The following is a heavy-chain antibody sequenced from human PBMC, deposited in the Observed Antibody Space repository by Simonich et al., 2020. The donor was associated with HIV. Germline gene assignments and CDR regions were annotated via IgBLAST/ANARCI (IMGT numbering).Heavy chain of an antibody. Sequence: QVQLQQWGAGLLKPSETLSLTCAVYGGSFSGYYWSRIRQPPGRGLEWIGEINHSGDPNCNPSLKSRVTISVDTAKNQFSLKLSSVTAADTAVYYCAREFGYYGSGLSPSWFDPWGQGTLVTVSS. D-gene: IGHD3-10*01. CDR1: GGSFSGYY. CDR2: INHSGDP. J-gene: IGHJ5*02. V-gene: IGHV4-34*01. CDR3: AREFGYYGSGLSPSWFDP.